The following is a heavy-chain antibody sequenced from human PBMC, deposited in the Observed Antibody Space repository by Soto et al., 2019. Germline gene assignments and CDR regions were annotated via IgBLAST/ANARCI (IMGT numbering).Heavy chain of an antibody. CDR2: IYWDDDK. V-gene: IGHV2-5*02. J-gene: IGHJ4*02. CDR1: GFSLSTSGVG. D-gene: IGHD3-10*01. CDR3: VHIRYGSGLFDY. Sequence: QITLKESGPTLVKPTQTLTLTCNFSGFSLSTSGVGVGWIRQPPGKALEWLALIYWDDDKRYSPSLKSRLTVTKDTSKNQVVLTMTNMDPVDTATYYCVHIRYGSGLFDYWGQGTLVTVSS.